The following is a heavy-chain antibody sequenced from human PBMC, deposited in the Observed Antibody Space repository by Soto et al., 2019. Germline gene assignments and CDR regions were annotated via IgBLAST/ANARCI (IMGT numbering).Heavy chain of an antibody. Sequence: EVQLVESGGGLVQPGGSLRLSCAASGFTVSSNYMSWVRQAPGKGLEWVSVIYSGGSTYYADSVKGRFTISRDNSKNTRYLQMNSLRAEDTAVYYCARDPGRFYYGSGSSQRGFDYWGQGTLVTVSS. V-gene: IGHV3-66*01. CDR1: GFTVSSNY. CDR2: IYSGGST. D-gene: IGHD3-10*01. J-gene: IGHJ4*02. CDR3: ARDPGRFYYGSGSSQRGFDY.